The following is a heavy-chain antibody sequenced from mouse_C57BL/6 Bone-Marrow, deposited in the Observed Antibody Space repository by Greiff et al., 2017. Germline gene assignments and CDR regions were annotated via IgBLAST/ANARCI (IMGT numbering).Heavy chain of an antibody. CDR2: IRNKANGYTT. D-gene: IGHD2-1*01. CDR1: GFTFTDYY. J-gene: IGHJ3*01. Sequence: EVKLQESGGGLVQPGGSLSLSCAASGFTFTDYYMSWVRQPPGKALEWLGFIRNKANGYTTEYSASVKGRFTISRDNSQSILYLQMNALRAEDSATYYCARYNYGNAWFAYWGQGTLVTVSA. V-gene: IGHV7-3*01. CDR3: ARYNYGNAWFAY.